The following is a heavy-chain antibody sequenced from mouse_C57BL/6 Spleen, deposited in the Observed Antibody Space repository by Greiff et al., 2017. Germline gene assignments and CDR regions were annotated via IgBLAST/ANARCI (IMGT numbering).Heavy chain of an antibody. V-gene: IGHV8-12*01. J-gene: IGHJ4*01. CDR1: GFSLSTSGMG. CDR3: ARSGSYYYGSSLYAMDY. Sequence: QVTLKVCGPGILQSSQTLSLTCSFSGFSLSTSGMGVSWIRQPSGKGLEWLAHIYWDDDKRYNPSLKSRLTISKDTSRNQVFLKITSVDTADTATYDCARSGSYYYGSSLYAMDYWGQGTSVTVSS. CDR2: IYWDDDK. D-gene: IGHD1-1*01.